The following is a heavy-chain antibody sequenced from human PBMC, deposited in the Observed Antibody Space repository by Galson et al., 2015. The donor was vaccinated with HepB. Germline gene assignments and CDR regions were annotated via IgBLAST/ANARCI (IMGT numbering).Heavy chain of an antibody. D-gene: IGHD4-23*01. CDR2: VSSTSSYI. CDR1: GFTFRSYA. J-gene: IGHJ4*02. Sequence: SLRLSCAASGFTFRSYAMNWVRQAPGKGLEWVSSVSSTSSYIYYADSVKGRFTISRDNAKNSLYLQMNSLRAEDTAVYYCARDPKGRIGGNTNFEYWGQGTLVTVSS. V-gene: IGHV3-21*01. CDR3: ARDPKGRIGGNTNFEY.